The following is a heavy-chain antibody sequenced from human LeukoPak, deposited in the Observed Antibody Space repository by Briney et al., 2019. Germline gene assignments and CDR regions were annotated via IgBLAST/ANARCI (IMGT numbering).Heavy chain of an antibody. D-gene: IGHD4-23*01. CDR3: ARRPTTVVTPGGHYYYYYMDV. Sequence: PSETLSLTCTVSGGSISSSSYYWGWIRQPPGKGLEWIGSIYYSGSTYYNPSLKSRVTISVDTSKNQFSLKLSSVTAADTAVYYCARRPTTVVTPGGHYYYYYMDVWGKGTTVTVSS. CDR2: IYYSGST. CDR1: GGSISSSSYY. J-gene: IGHJ6*03. V-gene: IGHV4-39*01.